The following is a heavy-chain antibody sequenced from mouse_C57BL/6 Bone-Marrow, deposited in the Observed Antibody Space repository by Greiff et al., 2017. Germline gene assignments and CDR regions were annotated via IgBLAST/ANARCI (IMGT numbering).Heavy chain of an antibody. Sequence: EVQVVESGGGLVKPGGSLKLSCAASGFTFSSYAMSWVRQTPEKRLEWVATISDGGSYTYYPDNVKGRFTISRDNAKNNLYLQMSHLKSEDTAMYYCARPVGDYYAMDYWGQGTSVTVSS. CDR3: ARPVGDYYAMDY. CDR2: ISDGGSYT. V-gene: IGHV5-4*01. J-gene: IGHJ4*01. CDR1: GFTFSSYA.